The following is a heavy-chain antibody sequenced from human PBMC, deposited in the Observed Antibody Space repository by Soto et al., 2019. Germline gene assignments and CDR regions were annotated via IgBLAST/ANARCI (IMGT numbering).Heavy chain of an antibody. CDR2: IIPIFGTA. J-gene: IGHJ6*02. Sequence: GASVKVSCKASGRTFSSYAISWVRQAPGQGLKWMGGIIPIFGTANYAQKYQGRVTITADESTSTAYMELGGLTSDDTAVYYCARDKDRLQLGGNYYYILDVWGQGTAVTVSS. V-gene: IGHV1-69*13. CDR1: GRTFSSYA. CDR3: ARDKDRLQLGGNYYYILDV. D-gene: IGHD5-12*01.